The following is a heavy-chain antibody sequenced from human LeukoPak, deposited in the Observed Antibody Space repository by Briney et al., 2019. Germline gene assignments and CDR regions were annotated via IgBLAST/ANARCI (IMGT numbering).Heavy chain of an antibody. D-gene: IGHD1-26*01. CDR2: INHSGST. V-gene: IGHV4-34*01. Sequence: SETLSLTCAVYGGSFSGYYWSWIRQPPGKGLEWIGEINHSGSTNYNPSLKSRVTISVDTSKNQFSLKLSSVTAADTAVYYCARLRSGSEDYWGQGTLVTVSS. CDR1: GGSFSGYY. J-gene: IGHJ4*02. CDR3: ARLRSGSEDY.